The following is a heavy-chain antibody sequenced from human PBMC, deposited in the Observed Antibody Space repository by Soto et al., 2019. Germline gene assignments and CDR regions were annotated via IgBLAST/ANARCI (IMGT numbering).Heavy chain of an antibody. CDR1: GGSVSTSSYY. D-gene: IGHD6-13*01. J-gene: IGHJ5*02. Sequence: QVQLQESGPGLVKPSETLSLTCTVSGGSVSTSSYYWSWIRQPPGKGLDWIGFIFYSGSTNYNPSLNGRATISVDTSKNQFSLRLSSVTAADTAVYCARESVGIAASDWFDPWGQGTLVTVSS. V-gene: IGHV4-61*01. CDR2: IFYSGST. CDR3: ARESVGIAASDWFDP.